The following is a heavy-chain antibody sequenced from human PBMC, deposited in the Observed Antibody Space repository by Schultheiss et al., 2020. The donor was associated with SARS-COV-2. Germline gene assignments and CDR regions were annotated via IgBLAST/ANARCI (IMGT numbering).Heavy chain of an antibody. J-gene: IGHJ6*03. Sequence: GGSLRLSCAASGFTFDDYAMHWVRQAPGKGLEWVSGISWNSGSIGYVDSVKGRFTISRDNAKNSLYLQMNSLRAEDTALYYCAKDLGLTYYYMDVWGKGTTVTVSS. V-gene: IGHV3-9*01. CDR3: AKDLGLTYYYMDV. D-gene: IGHD1-26*01. CDR1: GFTFDDYA. CDR2: ISWNSGSI.